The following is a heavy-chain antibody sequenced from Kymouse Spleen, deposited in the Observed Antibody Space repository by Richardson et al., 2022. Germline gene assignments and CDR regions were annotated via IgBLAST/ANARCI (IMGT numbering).Heavy chain of an antibody. CDR2: IYPGDSDT. V-gene: IGHV5-51*01. CDR1: GYSFTSYW. CDR3: ARQSITMVRGVIFFDY. Sequence: EVQLVQSGAEVKKPGESLKISCKGSGYSFTSYWIGWVRQMPGKGLEWMGIIYPGDSDTRYSPSFQGQVTISADKSISTAYLQWSSLKASDTAMYYCARQSITMVRGVIFFDYWGQGTLVTVSS. D-gene: IGHD3-10*01. J-gene: IGHJ4*02.